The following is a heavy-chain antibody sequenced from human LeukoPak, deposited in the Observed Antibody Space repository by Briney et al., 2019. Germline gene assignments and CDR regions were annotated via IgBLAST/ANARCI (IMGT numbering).Heavy chain of an antibody. CDR3: ARVTSQGIAVAGTHSYFDY. J-gene: IGHJ4*02. Sequence: ASVKVSCKASGYTFTSYGISWVRQAPGQGLEWMGWISAYNGNTNYAQKLQGRVTMTTDTSTSTAYMELRSLRSDDTAVYYCARVTSQGIAVAGTHSYFDYWGQGTLVTVSS. V-gene: IGHV1-18*01. D-gene: IGHD6-19*01. CDR2: ISAYNGNT. CDR1: GYTFTSYG.